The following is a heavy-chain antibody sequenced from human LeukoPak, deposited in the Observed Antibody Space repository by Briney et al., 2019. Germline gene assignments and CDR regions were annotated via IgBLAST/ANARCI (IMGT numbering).Heavy chain of an antibody. CDR3: VNLWEEGV. D-gene: IGHD1-26*01. Sequence: PGGSLRLSCAASGLTFSNYWMDWVRQAPGKGLEWVATIKQDGSETYYVDSVKGRFTISRDNAKNSLYLQMNSLRAEDTAVDYCVNLWEEGVWGHGTLVTVSS. CDR1: GLTFSNYW. J-gene: IGHJ4*01. CDR2: IKQDGSET. V-gene: IGHV3-7*01.